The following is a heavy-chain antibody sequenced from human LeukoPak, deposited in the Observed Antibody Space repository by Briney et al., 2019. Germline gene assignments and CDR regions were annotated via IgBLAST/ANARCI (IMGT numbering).Heavy chain of an antibody. CDR2: ISSSSTI. D-gene: IGHD3-10*01. CDR1: GFTFSSYS. J-gene: IGHJ4*02. CDR3: ARGSYYNSAFDY. V-gene: IGHV3-48*02. Sequence: GGSLRLSCAASGFTFSSYSINWVRQAPGKGLEWVSYISSSSTIYYADSVKGRFTISRDNAKNSLYLQMNSLRDEDTAVYYCARGSYYNSAFDYWSQGTLVTVSS.